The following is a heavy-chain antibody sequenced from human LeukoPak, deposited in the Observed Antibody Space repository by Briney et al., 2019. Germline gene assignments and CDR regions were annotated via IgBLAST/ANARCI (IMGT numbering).Heavy chain of an antibody. Sequence: SETLSLTCAVYGVSFSGYYWSWIRQPPGKGLEWIGEINHSGSTNYNPSLKSRVTISVDTSKNQFSLKLSSVTAADTAVYYCARERSVWGSYRPYNWFDPWGQGTLVTVSS. J-gene: IGHJ5*02. CDR1: GVSFSGYY. V-gene: IGHV4-34*01. CDR3: ARERSVWGSYRPYNWFDP. CDR2: INHSGST. D-gene: IGHD3-16*02.